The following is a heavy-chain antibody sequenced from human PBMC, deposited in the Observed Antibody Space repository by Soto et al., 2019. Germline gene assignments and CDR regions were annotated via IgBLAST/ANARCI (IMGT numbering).Heavy chain of an antibody. J-gene: IGHJ4*02. D-gene: IGHD6-19*01. CDR1: SGSISSSNW. Sequence: SETLSLTCAVSSGSISSSNWWSWVRQPPGKGLDWIGEIYHSGSTNYNPSLKSRVTISVDKSKNQFSLKLSSVTAADTAVYYCARDAPPYSSGWKRSGLYFDYWGQGTLVTVSS. CDR2: IYHSGST. CDR3: ARDAPPYSSGWKRSGLYFDY. V-gene: IGHV4-4*02.